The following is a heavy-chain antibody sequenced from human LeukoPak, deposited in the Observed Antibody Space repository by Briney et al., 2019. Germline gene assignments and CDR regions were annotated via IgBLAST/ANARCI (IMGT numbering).Heavy chain of an antibody. J-gene: IGHJ4*02. CDR1: GGSISSSSYY. V-gene: IGHV4-39*07. Sequence: PSETLSLTCTVSGGSISSSSYYWGWIRQPPGKGLEWIGSIYYSGSTYYSPSLKSRVTISIDTSTNHFSLKLSSVTAADTAVYFCARERRDGYRRFDYWGQGTLVTVSS. D-gene: IGHD5-24*01. CDR3: ARERRDGYRRFDY. CDR2: IYYSGST.